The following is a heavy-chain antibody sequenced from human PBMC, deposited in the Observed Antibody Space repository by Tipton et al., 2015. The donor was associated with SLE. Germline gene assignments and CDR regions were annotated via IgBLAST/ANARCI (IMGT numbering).Heavy chain of an antibody. CDR1: GFSFSGSA. J-gene: IGHJ4*02. CDR3: TTGGYDSSGYYYPPFNY. D-gene: IGHD3-22*01. Sequence: SLRLSCAASGFSFSGSALHWVRQASGKGLEWVGRIRSNANNYATAYSASLKGRVTISSDDSKDTAYLQMNTLEAEDTAVYYCTTGGYDSSGYYYPPFNYWGQGTQVTVSS. CDR2: IRSNANNYAT. V-gene: IGHV3-73*01.